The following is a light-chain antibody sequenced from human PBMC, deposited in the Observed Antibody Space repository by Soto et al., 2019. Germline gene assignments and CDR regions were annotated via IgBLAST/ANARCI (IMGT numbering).Light chain of an antibody. CDR1: QGIGND. J-gene: IGKJ1*01. CDR2: AAS. CDR3: LQHNSYPRT. Sequence: DIQMTQSPSSLSASVGDRVTITCRASQGIGNDLGWYQQKPGKAPKRLIYAASSLHSGVPARFSDRASGTEFTLTISSLQPEDFATYYCLQHNSYPRTFGQGTKVEIK. V-gene: IGKV1-17*01.